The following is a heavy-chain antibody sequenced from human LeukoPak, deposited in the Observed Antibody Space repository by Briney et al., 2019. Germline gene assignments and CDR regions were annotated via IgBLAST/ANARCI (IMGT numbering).Heavy chain of an antibody. CDR2: MNPNSGNT. CDR1: GYTFTSYD. CDR3: ARGLKCITIFGGLDV. V-gene: IGHV1-8*03. J-gene: IGHJ6*04. Sequence: ASVKASCKASGYTFTSYDINWVRQATGQGLEWMGWMNPNSGNTGYAQKFQGRVTITRNTSISTAYMELSSLRSEDTAVYYCARGLKCITIFGGLDVWGKGTTVTVSS. D-gene: IGHD3-3*01.